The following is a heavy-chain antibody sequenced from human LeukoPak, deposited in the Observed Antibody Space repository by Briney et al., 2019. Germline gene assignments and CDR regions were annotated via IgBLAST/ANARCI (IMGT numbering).Heavy chain of an antibody. D-gene: IGHD5-12*01. Sequence: PGGSLRLPCAASGFIFSSYSMNWVRQAPGKGLEWVSSSSNGSSYIYYADSVKGRFTISRDNAKNSLYLQMNSLSAEDTAVYYCAYTSGYDFSSYYYYYMDVWGKGTTVTVSS. CDR1: GFIFSSYS. CDR2: SSNGSSYI. J-gene: IGHJ6*03. V-gene: IGHV3-21*01. CDR3: AYTSGYDFSSYYYYYMDV.